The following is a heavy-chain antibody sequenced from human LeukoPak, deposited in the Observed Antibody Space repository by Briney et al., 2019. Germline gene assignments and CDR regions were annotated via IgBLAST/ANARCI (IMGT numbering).Heavy chain of an antibody. D-gene: IGHD5-12*01. J-gene: IGHJ4*02. V-gene: IGHV3-49*04. CDR3: ARGGGYSGYGFFDY. CDR2: IRSKTCGGTT. CDR1: GFTFGDYA. Sequence: GGSLRLSCAASGFTFGDYAMTWVRQAPGKGLEWVGFIRSKTCGGTTEYAASMKGRFTISRDDSKSIAYLQMNSLKTEDTAVYYCARGGGYSGYGFFDYWGQGTLVTVSS.